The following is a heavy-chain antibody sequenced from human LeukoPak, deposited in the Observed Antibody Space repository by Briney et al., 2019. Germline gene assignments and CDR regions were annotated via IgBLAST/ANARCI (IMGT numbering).Heavy chain of an antibody. CDR1: GDSVSSNVTA. CDR2: TYYRSKWYN. CDR3: TRDHASSGWYYWFDP. J-gene: IGHJ5*02. Sequence: SQTLSLTCAISGDSVSSNVTAWNWIRQSPSRGLEWLGRTYYRSKWYNDYAVSVKSRITINPDTSRNQFSLQLNSVTPEDTAVYYCTRDHASSGWYYWFDPWGQGTLVTVSS. V-gene: IGHV6-1*01. D-gene: IGHD6-19*01.